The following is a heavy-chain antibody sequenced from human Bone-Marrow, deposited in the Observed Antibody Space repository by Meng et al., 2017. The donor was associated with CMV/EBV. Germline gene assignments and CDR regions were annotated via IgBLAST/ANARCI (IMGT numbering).Heavy chain of an antibody. V-gene: IGHV4-59*12. Sequence: GSLRLSCTVSGGSISSYYWSWIRQPPGKGLEWIGYIYYSGSTNYNPSLKSRVTISVDTSKNQFSLKLSSVTAADTAVYYCARKGKGGYSGYDRGYYFDYWGQGTLVTVSS. CDR2: IYYSGST. D-gene: IGHD5-12*01. CDR1: GGSISSYY. J-gene: IGHJ4*02. CDR3: ARKGKGGYSGYDRGYYFDY.